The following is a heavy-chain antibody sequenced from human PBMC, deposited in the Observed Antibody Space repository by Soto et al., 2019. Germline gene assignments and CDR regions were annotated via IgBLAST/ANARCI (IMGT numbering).Heavy chain of an antibody. CDR1: GGSFSGYY. CDR2: INHSGST. CDR3: ARGRSGGRKFDY. V-gene: IGHV4-34*01. D-gene: IGHD3-16*01. Sequence: QVQLQQWGAGLLKPSETLSLTCAVYGGSFSGYYWSWIRQPPGKGLEWIGEINHSGSTNYNPPLKSRVTISVDTSKNQFSLKLSSVTAADTAVYYCARGRSGGRKFDYWGQGTLVTVSS. J-gene: IGHJ4*02.